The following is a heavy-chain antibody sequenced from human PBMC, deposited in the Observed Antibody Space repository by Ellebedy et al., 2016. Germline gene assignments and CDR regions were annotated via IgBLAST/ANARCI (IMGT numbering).Heavy chain of an antibody. CDR3: AREFSVATINYYYMDV. J-gene: IGHJ6*03. D-gene: IGHD5-12*01. CDR2: INHSGST. V-gene: IGHV4-34*01. Sequence: SETLSLTCAVYGGSFSGYYWSWIRQPPGKGLEWIGEINHSGSTNYNSSLKLLVTISVDRSKNQFSLKLSSVTAADTAVYYCAREFSVATINYYYMDVWGKGTTVTVSS. CDR1: GGSFSGYY.